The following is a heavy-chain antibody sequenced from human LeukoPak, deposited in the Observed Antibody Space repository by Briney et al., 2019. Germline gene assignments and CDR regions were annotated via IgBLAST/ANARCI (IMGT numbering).Heavy chain of an antibody. D-gene: IGHD6-19*01. CDR3: AKGYSSGWPYYYYYMDV. V-gene: IGHV3-53*01. CDR1: GFTVSSNY. J-gene: IGHJ6*03. CDR2: IYSDAST. Sequence: GGSLRLSCAASGFTVSSNYMSWVRQAPGKGLEWVSEIYSDASTYYAASVKGRFSISRDKSKNTVYLQMNSLRAEDTAVYYCAKGYSSGWPYYYYYMDVWGKGTTVTISS.